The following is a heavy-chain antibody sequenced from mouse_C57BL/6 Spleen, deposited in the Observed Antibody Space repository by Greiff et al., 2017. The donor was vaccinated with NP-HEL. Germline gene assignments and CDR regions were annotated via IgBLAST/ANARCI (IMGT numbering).Heavy chain of an antibody. V-gene: IGHV14-3*01. Sequence: VQLKESVAELVRPGASVKLSCTASGFNIKNTYMRWVKQRPEQGLEWIGRIDPANGNTKYVPKFQGKATITADTSSNTAYLQLSSLTSEDTAIYYCALYYDYDGDYWGQGTTLTVSS. J-gene: IGHJ2*01. D-gene: IGHD2-4*01. CDR3: ALYYDYDGDY. CDR1: GFNIKNTY. CDR2: IDPANGNT.